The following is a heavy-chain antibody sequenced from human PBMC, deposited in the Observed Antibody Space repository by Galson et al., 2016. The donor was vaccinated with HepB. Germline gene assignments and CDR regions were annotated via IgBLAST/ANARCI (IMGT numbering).Heavy chain of an antibody. J-gene: IGHJ4*02. V-gene: IGHV1-69*13. CDR1: GDSFRSYG. CDR3: ARDRVRWELVTSPFDS. Sequence: SVKVSCKASGDSFRSYGINWVRQAPGQGLEWVGGIISIFKTTHYAQMFQGRVTTTADESTTTAYMEVSSLRSEDTAVYYCARDRVRWELVTSPFDSWGQGTLVTVSS. CDR2: IISIFKTT. D-gene: IGHD5-24*01.